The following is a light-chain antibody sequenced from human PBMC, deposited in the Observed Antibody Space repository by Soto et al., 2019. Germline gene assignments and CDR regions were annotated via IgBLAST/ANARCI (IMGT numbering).Light chain of an antibody. CDR3: SSYAGSNTWV. CDR1: SSDVGGYKY. J-gene: IGLJ3*02. Sequence: QSALTQPPSASGSPGQSVTISCTGTSSDVGGYKYVSWYQQHPGKAPKLMIFEVHKRPSGVPDRFSGSKSGNTASLTVSGLQAEDEAHYYCSSYAGSNTWVFGGGTKLTVL. CDR2: EVH. V-gene: IGLV2-8*01.